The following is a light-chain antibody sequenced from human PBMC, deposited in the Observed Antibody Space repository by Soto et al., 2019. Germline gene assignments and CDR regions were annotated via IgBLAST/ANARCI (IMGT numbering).Light chain of an antibody. CDR2: DAS. V-gene: IGKV1-5*01. Sequence: HRTQSTTTLPASVGDRVTITCLASKSISRWLAWYQQKPGKAPNLLIYDASRLESGVPSRFSGSGSGTEFTLTISSLQPDDFATYYCQQSNSYFQTFGQGTNV. CDR3: QQSNSYFQT. CDR1: KSISRW. J-gene: IGKJ1*01.